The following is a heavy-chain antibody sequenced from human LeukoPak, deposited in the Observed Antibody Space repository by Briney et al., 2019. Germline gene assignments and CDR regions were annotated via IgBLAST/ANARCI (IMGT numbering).Heavy chain of an antibody. D-gene: IGHD3-10*01. CDR2: IYYSGST. J-gene: IGHJ5*02. V-gene: IGHV4-59*01. Sequence: KSSETLSLTCTVSGGSISSYYWSWIRQPPRKGLEWIGYIYYSGSTNYNPSLKSRVTISVDTSKNQFSLKLSSVTAADTAVYYCARGYGSGSINWFDPWGQGTLVTVSS. CDR1: GGSISSYY. CDR3: ARGYGSGSINWFDP.